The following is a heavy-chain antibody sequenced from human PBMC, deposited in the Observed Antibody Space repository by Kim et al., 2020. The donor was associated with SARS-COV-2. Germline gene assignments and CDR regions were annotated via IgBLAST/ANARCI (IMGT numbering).Heavy chain of an antibody. J-gene: IGHJ2*01. CDR2: ISGSGGST. CDR1: GFTFSSYA. Sequence: GGSLRLSCAASGFTFSSYALSWVRQAPGKGLEWVSAISGSGGSTYYADSVKGRFTISRDNSKNTLYLQMNSLRAEDTAVYYCAKKSGGDWEWYFDLWGRGTLVTVSS. V-gene: IGHV3-23*01. D-gene: IGHD2-21*02. CDR3: AKKSGGDWEWYFDL.